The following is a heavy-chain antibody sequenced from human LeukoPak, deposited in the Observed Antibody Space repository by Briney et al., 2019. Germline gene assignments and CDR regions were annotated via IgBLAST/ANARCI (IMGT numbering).Heavy chain of an antibody. CDR1: GFTLTDAW. CDR2: LKSKTDGGTT. D-gene: IGHD3-16*02. V-gene: IGHV3-15*01. Sequence: GGSLRLSCAASGFTLTDAWVSWVRQPPGKGLEWVGHLKSKTDGGTTDYAAPVKGRFTISRDGSKNTLYLQMNSLKTEDTAVYYCTKFFLGRRDYVWESYRYLAFDIWGHGTMVTVSS. CDR3: TKFFLGRRDYVWESYRYLAFDI. J-gene: IGHJ3*02.